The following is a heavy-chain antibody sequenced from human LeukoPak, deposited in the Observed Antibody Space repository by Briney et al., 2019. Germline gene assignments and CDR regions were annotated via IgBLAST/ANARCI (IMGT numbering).Heavy chain of an antibody. V-gene: IGHV3-21*01. CDR3: ARDNIITTMGDLYYFGY. CDR2: ISSSSRHI. CDR1: GFTFDTYS. D-gene: IGHD3-16*01. J-gene: IGHJ4*02. Sequence: GGSLRLSCAASGFTFDTYSMNWVRQAPGKGLEGVSSISSSSRHIYHADSLKGRFNISRDNAKNSLYLQMNSLRVEDTAVYYCARDNIITTMGDLYYFGYWGQGTLVTVSS.